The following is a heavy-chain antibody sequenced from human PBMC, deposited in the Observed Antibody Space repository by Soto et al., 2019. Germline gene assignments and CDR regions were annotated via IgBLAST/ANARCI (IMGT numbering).Heavy chain of an antibody. CDR3: ARVKLGSYDWFDP. V-gene: IGHV3-74*01. CDR2: INPDGSRT. Sequence: EVQLVESGGGLVQPGGSLRLSCAASGFTFSDYWMHWVRLVPGKGLLWVSRINPDGSRTNYADSVKGRFATYRDNAKNTVYLQMNSLRAEDMAVYYCARVKLGSYDWFDPWGQGTLVTVSS. CDR1: GFTFSDYW. J-gene: IGHJ5*02. D-gene: IGHD3-16*01.